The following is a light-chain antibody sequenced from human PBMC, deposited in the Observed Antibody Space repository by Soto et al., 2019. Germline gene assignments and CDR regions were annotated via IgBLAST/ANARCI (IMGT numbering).Light chain of an antibody. CDR1: QSVSSY. CDR2: GAS. Sequence: EIVLTQSPATLSLSPGERATLSCRASQSVSSYLAWYQQKPGQTPRLLVYGASSRATGIPDRFSGSGAGPDFTLTIRRLEPGDFAVYYCQVYGSSPKTYGQGTKVDIK. CDR3: QVYGSSPKT. V-gene: IGKV3-20*01. J-gene: IGKJ1*01.